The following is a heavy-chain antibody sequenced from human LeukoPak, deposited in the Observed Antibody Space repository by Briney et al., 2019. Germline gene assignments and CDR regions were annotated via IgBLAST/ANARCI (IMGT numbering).Heavy chain of an antibody. CDR2: INPNSGGT. J-gene: IGHJ4*02. CDR1: GYTFTGYY. CDR3: ARDPGSGYYSSNFDY. D-gene: IGHD3-22*01. Sequence: ASVKVSCKASGYTFTGYYMQWVRQAPGQGLEWMGWINPNSGGTKYAQKFQGRVTMTRDTSTTTVYMELSRLRSDDTAVYYCARDPGSGYYSSNFDYWAQGTLVTVSS. V-gene: IGHV1-2*02.